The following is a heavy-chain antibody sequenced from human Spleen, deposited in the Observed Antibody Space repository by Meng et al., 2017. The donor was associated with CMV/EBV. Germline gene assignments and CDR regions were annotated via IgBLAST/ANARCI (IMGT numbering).Heavy chain of an antibody. CDR3: ARLTTVTTPLFDH. J-gene: IGHJ4*02. V-gene: IGHV3-20*03. Sequence: AASGLSFDDDGMSWVRQAPGKGLEWVSTINWNGGSRSYADSVKGRFTISRDNAKNSLHLQMKSLRAEDTALYYCARLTTVTTPLFDHWGQGTLVTVSS. CDR1: GLSFDDDG. D-gene: IGHD4-11*01. CDR2: INWNGGSR.